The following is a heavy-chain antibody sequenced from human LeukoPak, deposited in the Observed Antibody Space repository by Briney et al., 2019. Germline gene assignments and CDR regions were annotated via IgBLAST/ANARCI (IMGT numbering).Heavy chain of an antibody. CDR1: GFTFGDYA. CDR2: IRSKAYGGTT. D-gene: IGHD3-10*01. CDR3: TTDRATMVRGVIILYYYGMDV. V-gene: IGHV3-49*04. Sequence: GGSLRLSCTASGFTFGDYAMSWVRQAPGKGLEGVGFIRSKAYGGTTEYAASVKGRFTISRDDSKSIAYLQMNSLKTEDTAVYYCTTDRATMVRGVIILYYYGMDVWGKGTTVTVSS. J-gene: IGHJ6*04.